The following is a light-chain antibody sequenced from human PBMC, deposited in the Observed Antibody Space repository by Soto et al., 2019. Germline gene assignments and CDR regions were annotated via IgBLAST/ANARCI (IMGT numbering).Light chain of an antibody. CDR1: NSNIGSNF. V-gene: IGLV1-47*02. Sequence: QAVVTQPPSASGTPGQRVTISCSGTNSNIGSNFVYWYQHLPGTTPKLLVFSYNQRPSGVPDRFSGSKSGSSASLAISGLRSEDEADYYCQSYDSSFNWVFGGGTKLTVL. J-gene: IGLJ3*02. CDR2: SYN. CDR3: QSYDSSFNWV.